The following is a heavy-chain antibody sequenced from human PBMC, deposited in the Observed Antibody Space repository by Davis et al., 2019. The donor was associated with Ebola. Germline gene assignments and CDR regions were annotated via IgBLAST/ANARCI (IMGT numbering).Heavy chain of an antibody. CDR3: AKDVPTVTTWPHFEY. D-gene: IGHD4-17*01. CDR2: ISGHNGNR. V-gene: IGHV1-18*01. CDR1: GYTFSNYG. J-gene: IGHJ4*02. Sequence: ASVKVSCKASGYTFSNYGINWVRQAPGQGLEWMGWISGHNGNRNSAQKFLGRVTMTTDTSTSTAYMELRSLTSDDTAIYYCAKDVPTVTTWPHFEYWGQGTLIIVSS.